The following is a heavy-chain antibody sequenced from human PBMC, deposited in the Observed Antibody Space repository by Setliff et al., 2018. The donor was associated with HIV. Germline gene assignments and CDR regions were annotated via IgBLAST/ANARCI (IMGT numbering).Heavy chain of an antibody. CDR3: AKGYYYDSGGGRVRAFDI. J-gene: IGHJ3*02. CDR2: IKQDGSNE. CDR1: GFTFSSYW. Sequence: GGSLRLSCAASGFTFSSYWINWVRQAPGKGLEWVANIKQDGSNENYAGSVKGRFTISRDNSKKTLYLQMNSLRDEDTAQYYCAKGYYYDSGGGRVRAFDIWGQGTMVTVSS. D-gene: IGHD3-22*01. V-gene: IGHV3-7*03.